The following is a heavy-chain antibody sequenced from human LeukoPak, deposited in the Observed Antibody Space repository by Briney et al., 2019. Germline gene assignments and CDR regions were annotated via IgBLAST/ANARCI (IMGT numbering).Heavy chain of an antibody. J-gene: IGHJ6*01. V-gene: IGHV3-23*01. D-gene: IGHD1-26*01. CDR1: GFTFSGFA. CDR3: AKMKGHPLPKYYMDV. Sequence: GGSLRLSCAASGFTFSGFAMSWVRRTPGKGLEWVSGISDSGDNKLYAGSVKGRFTISRDNSKNTLYLEMNSRRAEDTAIYYCAKMKGHPLPKYYMDVWGQGTTVTVSS. CDR2: ISDSGDNK.